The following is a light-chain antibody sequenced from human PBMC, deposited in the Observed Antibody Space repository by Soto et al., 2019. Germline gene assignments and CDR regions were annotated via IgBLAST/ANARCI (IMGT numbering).Light chain of an antibody. V-gene: IGLV2-14*01. CDR3: SSYRNSTTLVV. Sequence: QSALTQPASVSGSPGQSITISCTGTSRDVGGYNYVSWYQQHPGKAPKRMIYEVSNRPSGVSNRFSGSKSGNTASLTISGLQPEDEADYYCSSYRNSTTLVVFGGGTKLTVL. CDR1: SRDVGGYNY. CDR2: EVS. J-gene: IGLJ2*01.